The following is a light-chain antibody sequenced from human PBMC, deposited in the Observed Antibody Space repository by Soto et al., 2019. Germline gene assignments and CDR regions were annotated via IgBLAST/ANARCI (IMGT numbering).Light chain of an antibody. Sequence: LVLTQSPGTLSLSPGERATLSCRASQRMSSNYLAWYQQKPGQAPRLLIYGASSRATGIPDRFGGSGSGTDFTLTISRLEPEDFAVYYCQQYGDSPITFGQGTRLEI. CDR3: QQYGDSPIT. J-gene: IGKJ5*01. V-gene: IGKV3-20*01. CDR2: GAS. CDR1: QRMSSNY.